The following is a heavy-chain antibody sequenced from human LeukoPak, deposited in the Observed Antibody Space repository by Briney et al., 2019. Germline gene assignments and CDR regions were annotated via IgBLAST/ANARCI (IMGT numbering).Heavy chain of an antibody. D-gene: IGHD2-2*01. CDR3: ARGGVPAAHFWFDP. CDR1: GFTFSSYA. J-gene: IGHJ5*02. Sequence: QPGGSLRLSCAASGFTFSSYAMHWVRQAPGKGLEYVSAISSNGGSTYYANSVKGRFTISRDNSKNTLYLQMGSLRAEDMAVYYCARGGVPAAHFWFDPWGQGTLVTVSS. CDR2: ISSNGGST. V-gene: IGHV3-64*01.